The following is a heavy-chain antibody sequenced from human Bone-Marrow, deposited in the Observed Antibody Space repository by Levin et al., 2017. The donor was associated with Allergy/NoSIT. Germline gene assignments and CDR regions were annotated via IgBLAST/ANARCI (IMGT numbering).Heavy chain of an antibody. CDR1: GFTFGDYA. Sequence: GGSLRLSCTASGFTFGDYAMSWFRQAPGKGLEWVGFIRSKAYGGTTEYAASVKGRFTISRDDSKSIAYLQMNSLKTEDTAVYYCTRGGYGSGTLSGYWGQGTLVTVSS. CDR3: TRGGYGSGTLSGY. V-gene: IGHV3-49*03. CDR2: IRSKAYGGTT. J-gene: IGHJ4*02. D-gene: IGHD3-10*01.